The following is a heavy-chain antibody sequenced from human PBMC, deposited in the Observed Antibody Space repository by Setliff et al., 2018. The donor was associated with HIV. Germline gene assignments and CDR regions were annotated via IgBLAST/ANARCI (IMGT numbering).Heavy chain of an antibody. CDR2: MNPNSGVS. J-gene: IGHJ6*02. CDR1: GHTFTNYD. CDR3: ARGKGVGGVIITGGLDV. V-gene: IGHV1-8*01. Sequence: ASVKVSCKPSGHTFTNYDIHWMRRATGQGLEWMGWMNPNSGVSGYALKFHDRVTMTRDTSITTAYMELSSLTSEDTAVYYCARGKGVGGVIITGGLDVWGQGTKVTVSS. D-gene: IGHD3-10*01.